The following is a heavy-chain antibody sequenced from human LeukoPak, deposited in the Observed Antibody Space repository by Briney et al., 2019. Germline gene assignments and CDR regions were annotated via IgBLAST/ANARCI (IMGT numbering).Heavy chain of an antibody. CDR2: IYYSGST. V-gene: IGHV4-31*03. CDR1: GGSISSGGYY. D-gene: IGHD2/OR15-2a*01. J-gene: IGHJ3*02. CDR3: ARDREIEAFDI. Sequence: PSQTLSLTCTVSGGSISSGGYYWSWIRQRPGKGLEWIGYIYYSGSTYYNPSLKSRVTISVDTSKNQFSLKLSSVTAADTAVYYCARDREIEAFDIWGQGTMVTVSS.